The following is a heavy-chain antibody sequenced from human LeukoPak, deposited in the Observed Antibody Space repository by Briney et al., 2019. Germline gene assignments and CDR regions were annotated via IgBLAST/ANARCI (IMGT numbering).Heavy chain of an antibody. Sequence: SETLSLTCTVSGGSISSYYWSWIRQPPGKGLEWIGYISYSGSTNYNPSLKSRITISVDTSKNQFSLKLSSVTAADTAVYYCARDNPPQYNSGWFAYWGQGTLVTVSS. V-gene: IGHV4-59*12. J-gene: IGHJ4*02. D-gene: IGHD6-19*01. CDR3: ARDNPPQYNSGWFAY. CDR1: GGSISSYY. CDR2: ISYSGST.